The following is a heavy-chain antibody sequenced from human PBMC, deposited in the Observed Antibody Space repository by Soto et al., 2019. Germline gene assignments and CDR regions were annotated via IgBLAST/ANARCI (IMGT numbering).Heavy chain of an antibody. V-gene: IGHV3-30*18. J-gene: IGHJ4*02. D-gene: IGHD1-26*01. CDR2: ISYDGSNT. Sequence: QVQLVESGGGVVQPGRSLRLSCVASGFTFSSYGMHWVRQAPGKGLEWVAIISYDGSNTYYADSVKGRFTISRDNSKNTLYLQMNRLRAEDTSGYYWGEEGGLSGSYYISSSYYFDYWGQGTLVTVSS. CDR3: GEEGGLSGSYYISSSYYFDY. CDR1: GFTFSSYG.